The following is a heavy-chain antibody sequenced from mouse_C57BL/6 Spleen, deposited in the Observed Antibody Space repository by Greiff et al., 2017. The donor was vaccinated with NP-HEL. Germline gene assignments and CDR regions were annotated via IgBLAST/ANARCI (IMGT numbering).Heavy chain of an antibody. V-gene: IGHV5-4*01. J-gene: IGHJ3*01. D-gene: IGHD1-1*01. CDR2: ISDGGSYT. Sequence: EVHLVESGGGLVKPGGSLKLSCAASGFTFSSYAMSWVRQTPEKRLEWVATISDGGSYTYYPDNVKGRFTISRDNAKNNLYLQMSHLKSEDTARYYCARVSHYYGSSKAFAYWGQGTLVTVSA. CDR3: ARVSHYYGSSKAFAY. CDR1: GFTFSSYA.